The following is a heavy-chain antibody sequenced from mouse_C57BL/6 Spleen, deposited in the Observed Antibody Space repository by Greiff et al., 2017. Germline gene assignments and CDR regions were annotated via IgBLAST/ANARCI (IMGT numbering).Heavy chain of an antibody. CDR3: ARGPGLEAKDY. J-gene: IGHJ4*01. V-gene: IGHV1-81*01. CDR2: IYPRSGNT. D-gene: IGHD6-1*01. CDR1: GYTFTSYG. Sequence: QVQLKQSGAELARPGASVKLSCKASGYTFTSYGISWVKQRTGQGLEWIGEIYPRSGNTYYNEKFKGKATLTVDKSSSTAYMELRSLTSEDSAVYFCARGPGLEAKDYWGQGTSVTVSS.